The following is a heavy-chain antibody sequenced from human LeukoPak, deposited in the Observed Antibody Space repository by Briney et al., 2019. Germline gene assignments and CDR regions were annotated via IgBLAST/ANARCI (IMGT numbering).Heavy chain of an antibody. CDR3: AISMVRGVIGDY. J-gene: IGHJ4*02. Sequence: ASVKVSCKASGYTFTSYAMHWVRQAPRQRLEWMGWINAGNGNTKYSQKFQGRVTITRDTSASTAYMELSSLRSEDTAVYYCAISMVRGVIGDYWGQGTLVTVSS. D-gene: IGHD3-10*01. CDR1: GYTFTSYA. CDR2: INAGNGNT. V-gene: IGHV1-3*01.